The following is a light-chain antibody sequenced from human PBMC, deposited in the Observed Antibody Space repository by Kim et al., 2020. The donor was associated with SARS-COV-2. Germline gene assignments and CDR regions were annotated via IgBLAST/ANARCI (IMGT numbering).Light chain of an antibody. Sequence: DIQLTQSPSSLSASVGDRVTITCRTSQTIGSYLNWYQQKPGKAPKLLIYEASTLQSGVPSRFSGSGSGTDFTLTVSSLQPEDIAIYYCQQSYSTPTFGQGTKVDIK. CDR2: EAS. J-gene: IGKJ1*01. CDR1: QTIGSY. CDR3: QQSYSTPT. V-gene: IGKV1-39*01.